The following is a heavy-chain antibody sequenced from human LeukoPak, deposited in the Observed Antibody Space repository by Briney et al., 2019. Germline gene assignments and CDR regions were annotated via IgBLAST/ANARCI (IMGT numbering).Heavy chain of an antibody. Sequence: ASVKVSCKVSGYTLTELSMHWVRQAPGKGLEWMGGFDPEDGETIYAQKFQGRVTITADESTSTAYMELSSLRSEDTAVYYCARGPYYDYVWGSYRPFDYWGQGTLVTVSS. CDR1: GYTLTELS. V-gene: IGHV1-24*01. D-gene: IGHD3-16*02. CDR2: FDPEDGET. CDR3: ARGPYYDYVWGSYRPFDY. J-gene: IGHJ4*02.